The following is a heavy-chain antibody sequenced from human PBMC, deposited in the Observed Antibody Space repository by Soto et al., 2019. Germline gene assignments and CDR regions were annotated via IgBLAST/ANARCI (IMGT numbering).Heavy chain of an antibody. J-gene: IGHJ6*02. CDR1: GGSISSSSYY. D-gene: IGHD5-18*01. CDR3: ATAGGYSYGYYYYGMDV. V-gene: IGHV4-39*01. CDR2: IYYSGST. Sequence: SETLSLTCTVSGGSISSSSYYWGWIRQPPGKGLEWIGSIYYSGSTYYNPSLKSRVTISVDTSKNQFSLKLSSVTAADTAVYYCATAGGYSYGYYYYGMDVWGQGTTVTVSS.